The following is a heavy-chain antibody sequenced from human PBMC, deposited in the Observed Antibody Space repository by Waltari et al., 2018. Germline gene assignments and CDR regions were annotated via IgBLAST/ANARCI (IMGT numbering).Heavy chain of an antibody. D-gene: IGHD2-15*01. CDR2: IYTSGST. Sequence: VQLQESGPGLVKPSPTLSLTCTVPGVYLRRGSYSWSWTRPPAGKGLEWIGRIYTSGSTNYNPSLKSRVTISVDTSKNQFSLKLSSVTAADTAVYYCARDTLQGGTRFDYWGQGTLVTVSS. V-gene: IGHV4-61*02. CDR3: ARDTLQGGTRFDY. CDR1: GVYLRRGSYS. J-gene: IGHJ4*02.